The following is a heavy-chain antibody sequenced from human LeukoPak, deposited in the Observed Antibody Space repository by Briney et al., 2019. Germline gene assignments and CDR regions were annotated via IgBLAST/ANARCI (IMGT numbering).Heavy chain of an antibody. CDR2: IYYSGST. Sequence: ASETLSLTCTVSGSSISSYYWSWIRQPPGKGLEWIGYIYYSGSTNYNPSLKSRVTISVDTSKNQFSLKLSSVTAADTAVYYCARGKSFDIWGQGTMVTVSS. J-gene: IGHJ3*02. V-gene: IGHV4-59*01. CDR1: GSSISSYY. CDR3: ARGKSFDI.